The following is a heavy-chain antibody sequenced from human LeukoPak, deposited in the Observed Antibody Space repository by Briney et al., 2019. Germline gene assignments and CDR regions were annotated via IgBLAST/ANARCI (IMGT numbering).Heavy chain of an antibody. J-gene: IGHJ4*02. D-gene: IGHD6-19*01. CDR2: ISSSSSTI. CDR1: GFTFSSYS. CDR3: ARSGSVAVAEGLFDY. Sequence: PGGSLRLSCAASGFTFSSYSMNWVRQAPGKGLEWVSYISSSSSTIYYADSVKGRFTISRDNAKNSLYLQMNSLRAEDTAVYSCARSGSVAVAEGLFDYWGQGTLVTVSS. V-gene: IGHV3-48*01.